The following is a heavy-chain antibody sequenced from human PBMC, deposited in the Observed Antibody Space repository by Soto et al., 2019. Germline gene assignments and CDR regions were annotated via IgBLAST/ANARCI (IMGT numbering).Heavy chain of an antibody. Sequence: GDSLKISCQGSGYMFTNYWINWVRQVYGGGLEWLGRIDPSDSYTKYNPSFQGHVTISADKSTSTAYLQWSSLRASDTAVYYCASHNFLCGGDCNSSGMDVWRQGSTVTVSS. J-gene: IGHJ6*02. D-gene: IGHD2-21*01. CDR3: ASHNFLCGGDCNSSGMDV. CDR2: IDPSDSYT. CDR1: GYMFTNYW. V-gene: IGHV5-10-1*01.